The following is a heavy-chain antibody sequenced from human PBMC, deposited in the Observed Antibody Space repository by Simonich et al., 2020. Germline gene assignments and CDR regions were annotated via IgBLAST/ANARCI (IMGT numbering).Heavy chain of an antibody. CDR1: GGSISSYY. CDR3: ARLPDY. CDR2: IYYSGST. V-gene: IGHV4-59*08. Sequence: QVQLQESGPGLVKPSETLSLTCTVSGGSISSYYWSWIRQPPGKGLEWIGYIYYSGSTNYTPSRKSRVTISVDTSKNQFSLKRSSVTAADTAVYYCARLPDYWGQGTLVTVSS. J-gene: IGHJ4*02.